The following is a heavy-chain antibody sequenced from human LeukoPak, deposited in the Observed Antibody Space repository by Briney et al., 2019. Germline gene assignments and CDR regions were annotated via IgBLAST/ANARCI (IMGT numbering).Heavy chain of an antibody. CDR3: ARAGTGRWQWHLIDY. V-gene: IGHV3-9*01. J-gene: IGHJ4*01. Sequence: GGSLRLSCAASGFTFDDYAMHWVRQAPGKGLEWVSGISWNSGSIGYADSVKGRFTISRDNAKNSLYLQMNSLRVDDSAAYYCARAGTGRWQWHLIDYWGQGILVTVSS. CDR1: GFTFDDYA. D-gene: IGHD6-19*01. CDR2: ISWNSGSI.